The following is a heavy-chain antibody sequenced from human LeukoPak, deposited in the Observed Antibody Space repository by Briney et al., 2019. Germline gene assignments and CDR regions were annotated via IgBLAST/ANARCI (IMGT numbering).Heavy chain of an antibody. Sequence: ASVKVSCKASGYTFTGYYMHWVRQAPGQGLEWMGWINPNSGGTNYAQKFQGRVTMTRDTSISTAYMELSRLSSDDTAVYYCASALLGYCSSTSCYTGGDWGQGTLVTVSS. CDR1: GYTFTGYY. CDR2: INPNSGGT. V-gene: IGHV1-2*02. D-gene: IGHD2-2*02. CDR3: ASALLGYCSSTSCYTGGD. J-gene: IGHJ4*02.